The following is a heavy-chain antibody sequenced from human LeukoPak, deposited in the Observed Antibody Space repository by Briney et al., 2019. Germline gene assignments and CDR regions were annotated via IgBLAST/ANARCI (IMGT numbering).Heavy chain of an antibody. V-gene: IGHV3-21*01. CDR2: ISSSCSYI. Sequence: GGSLRLSCAASGFTFSSYSMNWVRQAPGKGLEWVSSISSSCSYIYYADSVKGRFTISRDNAKNSLYLQMNSLRAEDTAVYYCARGGGGSGWYRGKDYWGQGTLVTVSS. CDR1: GFTFSSYS. J-gene: IGHJ4*02. D-gene: IGHD6-19*01. CDR3: ARGGGGSGWYRGKDY.